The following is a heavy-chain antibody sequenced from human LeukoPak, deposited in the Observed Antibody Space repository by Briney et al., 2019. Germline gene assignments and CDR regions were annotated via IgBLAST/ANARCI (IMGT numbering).Heavy chain of an antibody. CDR3: ARGVIDSDNHGPLDH. J-gene: IGHJ4*02. CDR1: GGSISSYY. V-gene: IGHV4-4*09. D-gene: IGHD3-22*01. Sequence: SEPLSLTCTVSGGSISSYYWSWIRQPPGKGLEWIGYIYTSGSTNYNPSLKSRVTISVDTSKNQLSLKLSSVTPADTAVYYSARGVIDSDNHGPLDHRGQGTLVTVSS. CDR2: IYTSGST.